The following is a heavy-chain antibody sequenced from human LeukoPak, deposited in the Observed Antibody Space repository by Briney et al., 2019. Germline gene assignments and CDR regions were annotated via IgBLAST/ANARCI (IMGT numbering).Heavy chain of an antibody. J-gene: IGHJ4*02. V-gene: IGHV4-39*01. CDR1: GGSISSSRYN. D-gene: IGHD3-22*01. Sequence: SETLSLTCTVTGGSISSSRYNWGWLRQAPGQGLEWIGSVYYSGIAYYNPSLKSRVTVSLYTSKNQFSLRLSLVIAADTAVYLCARQTVCCHGSSCYYDYWGQGNLVTVSS. CDR2: VYYSGIA. CDR3: ARQTVCCHGSSCYYDY.